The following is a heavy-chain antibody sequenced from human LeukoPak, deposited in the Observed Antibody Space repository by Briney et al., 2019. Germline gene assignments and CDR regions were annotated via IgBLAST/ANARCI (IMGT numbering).Heavy chain of an antibody. Sequence: ASVKVSCRASGYTFTSYYMHWVRQAPGQGLEWMGIINPSGGSTSYAQKFQGRVTMTRDTSTGTVYMELSSLRSEDTAVYYCARARGWGYCSSTSCYLEWFDPWGQGTLVTVSS. CDR1: GYTFTSYY. D-gene: IGHD2-2*01. J-gene: IGHJ5*02. V-gene: IGHV1-46*01. CDR2: INPSGGST. CDR3: ARARGWGYCSSTSCYLEWFDP.